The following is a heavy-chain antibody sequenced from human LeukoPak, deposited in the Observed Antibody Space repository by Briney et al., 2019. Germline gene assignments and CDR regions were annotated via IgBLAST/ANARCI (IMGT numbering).Heavy chain of an antibody. CDR2: NYYSGST. CDR1: GGSISSSSYY. V-gene: IGHV4-39*07. D-gene: IGHD3-16*01. CDR3: ARGGEGYGPYYYYMDV. J-gene: IGHJ6*03. Sequence: SETLSLTCTVSGGSISSSSYYWGWIRQPPGKGLEWIGSNYYSGSTYYNPSLKSRVTISVDTSKNQFSLKLSSVTAADTAVYYCARGGEGYGPYYYYMDVWGKGTTVTVSS.